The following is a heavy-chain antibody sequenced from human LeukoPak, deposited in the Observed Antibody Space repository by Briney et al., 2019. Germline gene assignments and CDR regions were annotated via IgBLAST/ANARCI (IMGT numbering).Heavy chain of an antibody. V-gene: IGHV4-39*01. CDR3: ARHGDLLSPFQT. J-gene: IGHJ5*02. Sequence: SETLSLTCTVSGGSISSTSYYLGWIRQPPGKRLARIGTINYSGSTYYNPSLKSRVTISVDTSKNQISLKLNSVTAADTAMYYCARHGDLLSPFQTWGQGTLVTVSS. CDR2: INYSGST. D-gene: IGHD2-21*02. CDR1: GGSISSTSYY.